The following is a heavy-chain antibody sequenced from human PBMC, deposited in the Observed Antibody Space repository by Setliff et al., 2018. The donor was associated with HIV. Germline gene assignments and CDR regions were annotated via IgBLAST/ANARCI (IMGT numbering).Heavy chain of an antibody. D-gene: IGHD3-16*01. J-gene: IGHJ3*01. CDR1: GVPLSDYY. Sequence: PSETLSLTCTLNGVPLSDYYWNWIRQSPGKGLEWIVEVNHNGHINYNPSLKSRVTISQDTSKSQFSLHLTSVTAADTATSYCARDPSQYMDFLYDPQPFNVWGHGTMVTVSS. CDR3: ARDPSQYMDFLYDPQPFNV. CDR2: VNHNGHI. V-gene: IGHV4-34*01.